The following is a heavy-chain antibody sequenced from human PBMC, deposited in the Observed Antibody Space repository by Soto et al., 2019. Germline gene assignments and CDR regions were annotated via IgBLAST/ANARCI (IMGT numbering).Heavy chain of an antibody. CDR1: GGTFSSYA. Sequence: SVKVSCKASGGTFSSYAISWVRQAPGQGLEWMGGIIPIFGTANYAQKFQGRVTITADESTSTAYMELSSLRSEDTAVYYCAREDCSSTSYYTRPNQGRVSWGQGXTVTVYS. CDR3: AREDCSSTSYYTRPNQGRVS. D-gene: IGHD2-2*02. V-gene: IGHV1-69*13. J-gene: IGHJ6*02. CDR2: IIPIFGTA.